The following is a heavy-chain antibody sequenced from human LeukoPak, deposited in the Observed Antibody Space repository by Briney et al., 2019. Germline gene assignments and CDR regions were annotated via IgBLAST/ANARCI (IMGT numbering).Heavy chain of an antibody. CDR3: ARDLDNPGYCSRTNCYGWFDP. CDR2: IHPNSGGT. J-gene: IGHJ5*02. V-gene: IGHV1-2*02. Sequence: ASVKVSCKAFGYTFTDYYIHWVRQAPGQRLEWVGWIHPNSGGTIYAQEFQGRVTMTRDPSINTAYMELSRLTSDDTAVYYCARDLDNPGYCSRTNCYGWFDPWGQGTLVTASS. D-gene: IGHD2-2*01. CDR1: GYTFTDYY.